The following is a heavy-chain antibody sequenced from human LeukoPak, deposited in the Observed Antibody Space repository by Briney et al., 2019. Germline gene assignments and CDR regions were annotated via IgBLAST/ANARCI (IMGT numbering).Heavy chain of an antibody. CDR3: ARQKAVAGIYFDY. CDR2: IYSGDSDT. D-gene: IGHD6-19*01. Sequence: GESLKISCKGSGYSFTSYWIGWVRQMPGKGLEWMGIIYSGDSDTRYSPSFQGQVTISADKSISTAYLQWSSLKASDPAMYYCARQKAVAGIYFDYWGQGTLVTVSS. J-gene: IGHJ4*02. V-gene: IGHV5-51*01. CDR1: GYSFTSYW.